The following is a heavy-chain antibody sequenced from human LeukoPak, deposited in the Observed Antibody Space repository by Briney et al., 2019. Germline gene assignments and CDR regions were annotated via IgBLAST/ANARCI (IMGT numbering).Heavy chain of an antibody. CDR1: GGTFSSYT. CDR3: ARDLVVAIMSDGMDV. CDR2: IIPILGIA. V-gene: IGHV1-69*04. J-gene: IGHJ6*02. Sequence: SVKVSCKASGGTFSSYTISWVRQAPGQGLEWMGRIIPILGIANYAQKFQGRVTITADKSTSTAYMELSSLRSEDTAVYYCARDLVVAIMSDGMDVWGQGTTVTVSS. D-gene: IGHD2-15*01.